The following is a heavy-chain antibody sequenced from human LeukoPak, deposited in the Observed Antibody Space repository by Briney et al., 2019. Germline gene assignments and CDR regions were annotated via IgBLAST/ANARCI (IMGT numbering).Heavy chain of an antibody. D-gene: IGHD3-16*01. J-gene: IGHJ4*02. V-gene: IGHV3-64D*06. CDR3: VKEPRGGGGFDY. CDR2: ISSNGGST. Sequence: GGSLRLSCSASGSTFSSYAMHWVRQAPGKGLEYVSAISSNGGSTYYADSVKGRFTISRDNTKNTLYLQMSSLRAEDTAVYYCVKEPRGGGGFDYWGQGTLVTVSS. CDR1: GSTFSSYA.